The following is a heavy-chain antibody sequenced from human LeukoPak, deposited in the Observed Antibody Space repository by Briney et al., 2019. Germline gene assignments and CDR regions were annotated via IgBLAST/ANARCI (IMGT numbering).Heavy chain of an antibody. CDR2: INWNGGST. Sequence: PGGSLRLSCVASGLTFEDYALSWVRQAPGKGLESVSGINWNGGSTGYADSVKGRFTISRDNAKNSLYLQMNSLRAEDTALYYCASHASYYYDSSGYRHFDFWGPGTLVTVSS. D-gene: IGHD3-22*01. CDR3: ASHASYYYDSSGYRHFDF. V-gene: IGHV3-20*04. CDR1: GLTFEDYA. J-gene: IGHJ4*02.